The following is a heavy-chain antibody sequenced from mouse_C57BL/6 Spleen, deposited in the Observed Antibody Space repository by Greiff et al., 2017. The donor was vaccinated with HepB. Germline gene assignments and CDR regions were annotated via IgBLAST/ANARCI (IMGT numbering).Heavy chain of an antibody. J-gene: IGHJ2*01. CDR3: ARELGKDFDY. Sequence: VKLQQPGAELVRPGSSVKLSCKASGYTFTSYWMHWVKQRPIQGLEWIGNIDPSDSETHYNQKFKDKATLTVDKSSSTAYMQLSSLTSEASAVYYCARELGKDFDYWGQGTTLTVSS. V-gene: IGHV1-52*01. CDR1: GYTFTSYW. D-gene: IGHD4-1*01. CDR2: IDPSDSET.